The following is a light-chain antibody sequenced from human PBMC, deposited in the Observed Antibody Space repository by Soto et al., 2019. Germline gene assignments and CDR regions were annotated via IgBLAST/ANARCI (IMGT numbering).Light chain of an antibody. CDR3: HQYDSYPWT. CDR1: QSLDRYY. CDR2: KAS. V-gene: IGKV1-5*03. J-gene: IGKJ1*01. Sequence: IQMTQSPSTLSASLGDRVTMTCRASQSLDRYYLAWYQQKPGKAPNLLIYKASTLESGVPSRFSGGGSGTAFTLTISSLQPDDFATYYCHQYDSYPWTFGQGTKVDLK.